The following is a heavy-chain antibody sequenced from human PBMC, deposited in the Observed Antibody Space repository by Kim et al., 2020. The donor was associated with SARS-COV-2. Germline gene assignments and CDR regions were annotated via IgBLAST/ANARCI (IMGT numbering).Heavy chain of an antibody. Sequence: SETLSLTCTVSGGSISSYYWSWIRQPPGKGLEWIGYIYYSGSTNYNPSLKSRVTISVDTSKNQFSLKLNSVTAADTAVYYFAGDKGRDFWSGSPSYYGM. J-gene: IGHJ6*01. CDR3: AGDKGRDFWSGSPSYYGM. D-gene: IGHD3-3*01. V-gene: IGHV4-59*13. CDR1: GGSISSYY. CDR2: IYYSGST.